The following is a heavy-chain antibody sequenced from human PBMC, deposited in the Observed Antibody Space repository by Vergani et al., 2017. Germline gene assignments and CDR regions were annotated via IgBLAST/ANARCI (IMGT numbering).Heavy chain of an antibody. Sequence: QVQLVQSGAEVKKPGASVKLSCKTSGYTFNTYAICWVRQAPGQVLEWMGWINTNNGDPTYDQDFTGRFIFSLDTSASTAYLEINNLKPEDTAFYYCAREGGPHSIWGQGTLVTVSS. CDR3: AREGGPHSI. CDR2: INTNNGDP. V-gene: IGHV7-4-1*02. D-gene: IGHD2-21*01. CDR1: GYTFNTYA. J-gene: IGHJ4*03.